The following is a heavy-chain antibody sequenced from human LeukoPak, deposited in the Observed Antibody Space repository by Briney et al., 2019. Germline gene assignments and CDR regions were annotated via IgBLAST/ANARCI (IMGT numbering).Heavy chain of an antibody. J-gene: IGHJ4*02. CDR1: GYSFTGSW. Sequence: GESLKISCKGSGYSFTGSWITWVRQMPGKGLEWMGRIDPSDSYTNYSPSFQGHVTISTDKSISTAYLQWSSLKASDTAMYYCARLTLPRGGIQLRYFDYLGQGTLVTVSS. V-gene: IGHV5-10-1*01. D-gene: IGHD1-1*01. CDR3: ARLTLPRGGIQLRYFDY. CDR2: IDPSDSYT.